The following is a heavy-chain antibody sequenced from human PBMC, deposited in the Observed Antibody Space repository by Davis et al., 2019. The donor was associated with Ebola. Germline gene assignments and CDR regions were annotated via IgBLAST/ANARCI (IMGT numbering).Heavy chain of an antibody. CDR3: ARESRYSSGWYSTWFDP. D-gene: IGHD6-19*01. CDR2: IWYDGSNK. Sequence: GESLKISCAASGFTFSSYGMHWVRQAPGKGLEWVAVIWYDGSNKYYADSVKGRFTISRDNSKNTLYLQMNSLRAEDTAVYYCARESRYSSGWYSTWFDPWGQGTLVTVSS. CDR1: GFTFSSYG. V-gene: IGHV3-33*01. J-gene: IGHJ5*02.